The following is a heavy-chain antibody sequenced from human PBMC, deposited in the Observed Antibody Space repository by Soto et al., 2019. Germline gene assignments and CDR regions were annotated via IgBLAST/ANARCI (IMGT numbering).Heavy chain of an antibody. CDR2: IYYSGST. CDR3: ARVLNDYYYMDV. J-gene: IGHJ6*03. CDR1: FASISSYY. Sequence: PSETLSLTCTVSFASISSYYWSWIRQPPGKGLEWIGYIYYSGSTNYNPSLKSRVTISVDTSKNQFSLKLSSVAAADTAVYYCARVLNDYYYMDVWGKGTTVT. V-gene: IGHV4-59*01.